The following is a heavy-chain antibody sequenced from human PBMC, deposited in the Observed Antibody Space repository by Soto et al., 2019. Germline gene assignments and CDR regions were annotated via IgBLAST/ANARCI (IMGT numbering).Heavy chain of an antibody. Sequence: EVQLLESGGDLVQPGGSLRLSCAASGFTFNNFVMTWVRQAPGKGLDWVSSITAAGDIDAYADSVRGRFTISRDNSKDTVSLQMSGLRVEDTAVYYCAEGSSREGYNWGQGTLVTVAS. V-gene: IGHV3-23*01. CDR3: AEGSSREGYN. J-gene: IGHJ4*02. CDR1: GFTFNNFV. CDR2: ITAAGDID. D-gene: IGHD5-12*01.